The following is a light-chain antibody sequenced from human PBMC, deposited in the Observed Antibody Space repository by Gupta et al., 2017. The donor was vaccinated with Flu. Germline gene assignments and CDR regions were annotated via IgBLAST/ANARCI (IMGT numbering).Light chain of an antibody. Sequence: QSVLTQPPSVSGAPGHTVTISCTGTSSNIGAGYDVHWYQQLPGTAPKLLIYGFTKRPSGVPERFSGSKSGTSASVAITGLRADDEATYYCQSFDYSLSGLWVFSGGTNLTVL. CDR3: QSFDYSLSGLWV. CDR2: GFT. V-gene: IGLV1-40*01. CDR1: SSNIGAGYD. J-gene: IGLJ3*02.